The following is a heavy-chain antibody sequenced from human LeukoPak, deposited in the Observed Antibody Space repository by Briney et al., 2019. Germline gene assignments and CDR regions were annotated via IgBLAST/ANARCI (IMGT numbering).Heavy chain of an antibody. CDR2: ISSDSSYI. CDR3: ARSKPGGSYFGMDV. J-gene: IGHJ6*02. CDR1: GFTFTTCS. V-gene: IGHV3-21*01. D-gene: IGHD1-14*01. Sequence: GGSLRLSCAASGFTFTTCSMSWVRQAPGKGLEWVSSISSDSSYISYADSVKDRFTISRDNAKNSLYLQMNSLRAEATAVYYCARSKPGGSYFGMDVWGQGTTVTVSS.